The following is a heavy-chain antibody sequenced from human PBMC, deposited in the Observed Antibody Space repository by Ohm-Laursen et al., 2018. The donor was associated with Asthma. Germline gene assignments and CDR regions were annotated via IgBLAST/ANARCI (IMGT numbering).Heavy chain of an antibody. J-gene: IGHJ4*02. Sequence: SVKVSCKASGGTFSSYAITWVRQAPGQGLEWMGIINPSGGSTSYAQKFQGRVTMTRDTSTSTVYMELSSLRSEDTAVYYCARDTGDSYGYNFDYWGQGTLVTVSS. CDR2: INPSGGST. D-gene: IGHD5-18*01. V-gene: IGHV1-46*01. CDR1: GGTFSSYA. CDR3: ARDTGDSYGYNFDY.